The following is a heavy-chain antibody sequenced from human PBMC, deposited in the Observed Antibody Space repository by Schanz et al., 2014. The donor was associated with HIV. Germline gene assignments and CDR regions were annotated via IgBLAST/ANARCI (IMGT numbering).Heavy chain of an antibody. CDR1: GFTFSTYA. CDR2: ISWNSGSI. Sequence: EVQLLESGGGLVQPGGSLRLSCAASGFTFSTYAMSWVRQAPGKGLEWVSGISWNSGSIGYADSVKGRFTISRDNSKKTVNLQMNSLRVEDTAVYYCARDILWFGELGGMDVWGQGTTVTVSS. D-gene: IGHD3-10*01. J-gene: IGHJ6*02. CDR3: ARDILWFGELGGMDV. V-gene: IGHV3-23*01.